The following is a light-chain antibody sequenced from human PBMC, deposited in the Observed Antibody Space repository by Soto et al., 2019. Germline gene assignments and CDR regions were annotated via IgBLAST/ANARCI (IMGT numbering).Light chain of an antibody. CDR1: QNIYSN. CDR2: RAS. CDR3: LQYHNLWA. J-gene: IGKJ1*01. V-gene: IGKV3-15*01. Sequence: IVMTQSPATLSVSPGERVTLSCRASQNIYSNIAWYQQRPGQAPRLLIYRASTRATGVPARFSGSGSGTDFTLTISSLPSEDFTVYSCLQYHNLWAFGQGTKV.